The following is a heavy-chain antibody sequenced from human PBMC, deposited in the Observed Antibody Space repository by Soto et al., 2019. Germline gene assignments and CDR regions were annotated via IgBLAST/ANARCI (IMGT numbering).Heavy chain of an antibody. Sequence: QVQLVESGGGVVQPGRSLRLSCAASGFTFSSYGMHWVRQAPGKGLEWVAVIWYDGSNKYYADSVKGRFTISRDNSKNQLDRETNSLRAEDTAVYYWARDPTTMVHYYYYGMDVWGQGTTDTVSS. V-gene: IGHV3-33*01. CDR2: IWYDGSNK. J-gene: IGHJ6*02. CDR3: ARDPTTMVHYYYYGMDV. D-gene: IGHD3-10*01. CDR1: GFTFSSYG.